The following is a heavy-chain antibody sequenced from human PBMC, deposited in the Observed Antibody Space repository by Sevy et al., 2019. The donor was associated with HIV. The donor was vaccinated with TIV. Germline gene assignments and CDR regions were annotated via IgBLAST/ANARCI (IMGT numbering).Heavy chain of an antibody. Sequence: GGSLRLSCAASGFTFNNYNMIWVRQAPGKGLEWVSFITSSGSNIYYTDSVKGRFTISRDIAKNSLNLQMNSLRAEDTAVYYCARDRGVFTADYAMDVWGQGTTVTVSS. CDR3: ARDRGVFTADYAMDV. V-gene: IGHV3-21*01. D-gene: IGHD3-10*01. J-gene: IGHJ6*02. CDR1: GFTFNNYN. CDR2: ITSSGSNI.